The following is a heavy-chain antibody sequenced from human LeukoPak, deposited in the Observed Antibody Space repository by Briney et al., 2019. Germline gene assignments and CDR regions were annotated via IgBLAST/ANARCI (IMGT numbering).Heavy chain of an antibody. CDR3: ARVTTVTSYYYGMDV. V-gene: IGHV4-34*01. CDR1: GGSFSGYY. CDR2: INHSGSA. J-gene: IGHJ6*02. Sequence: SETLSLTCAVYGGSFSGYYWSWIRQPPGKGLEWIGEINHSGSANYNPSLKSRVTISVDTSKNQFSLKLSSVTAADTAVYYCARVTTVTSYYYGMDVWGQGTTVTVSS. D-gene: IGHD4-17*01.